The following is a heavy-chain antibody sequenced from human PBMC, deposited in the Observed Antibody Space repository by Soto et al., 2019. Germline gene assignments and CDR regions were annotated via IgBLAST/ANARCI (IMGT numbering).Heavy chain of an antibody. CDR2: SFYRGST. D-gene: IGHD3-3*01. CDR1: GGSISSRSHY. J-gene: IGHJ4*02. Sequence: QLQLQESGPGLVKPSETLSLTCTVSGGSISSRSHYWGWIRQSPGKHLEWIGSSFYRGSTHYNPSLKTRVTIPVDTSKNQVSLKLYSVTAADTAVYYCAKADGFGVVTPFFEYWGQGILVTVSS. V-gene: IGHV4-39*01. CDR3: AKADGFGVVTPFFEY.